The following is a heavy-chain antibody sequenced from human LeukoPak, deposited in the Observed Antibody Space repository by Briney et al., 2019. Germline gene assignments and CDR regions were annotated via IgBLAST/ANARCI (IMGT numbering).Heavy chain of an antibody. D-gene: IGHD1-1*01. Sequence: GGSLRLSCAASGFTFSSYWMSWIRQASGKGLEWVANIKEDGSEKYYVDSVRGRFTISRDNAKNLLSPQMNSLRAEDTAVYYCARDRTGNDYWGQGALVTVSS. J-gene: IGHJ4*02. CDR2: IKEDGSEK. CDR3: ARDRTGNDY. CDR1: GFTFSSYW. V-gene: IGHV3-7*01.